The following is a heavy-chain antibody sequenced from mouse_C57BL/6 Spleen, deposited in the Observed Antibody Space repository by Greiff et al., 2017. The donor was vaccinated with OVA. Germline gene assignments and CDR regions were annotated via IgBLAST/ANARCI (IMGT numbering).Heavy chain of an antibody. D-gene: IGHD1-1*01. Sequence: QVQLQQPGAELVKPGASVKVSCKASGYTFPSYWMHWVKQRPGQGLEWIGRIHPSDSDTNYNQKFKGKATLTVDKSSSTAYMQLSSLTSEDSAVYYCARFQIYSNAMDYWGQGTSVTVAS. CDR2: IHPSDSDT. J-gene: IGHJ4*01. V-gene: IGHV1-74*01. CDR1: GYTFPSYW. CDR3: ARFQIYSNAMDY.